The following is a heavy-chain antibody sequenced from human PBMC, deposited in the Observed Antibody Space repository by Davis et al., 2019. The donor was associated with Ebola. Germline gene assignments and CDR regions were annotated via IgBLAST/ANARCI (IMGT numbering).Heavy chain of an antibody. CDR1: GFSFGNHA. Sequence: GGSLRLSCASSGFSFGNHAMHWVRQAPGKGLEWVSGISWNSGSIGYADSVKGRFTISRDNAKNSLYLQMSSLRAEDTALYYCAKDKDLWGTYRTFYFDYWGRGTLVTVSS. D-gene: IGHD3-16*02. J-gene: IGHJ4*02. CDR2: ISWNSGSI. CDR3: AKDKDLWGTYRTFYFDY. V-gene: IGHV3-9*01.